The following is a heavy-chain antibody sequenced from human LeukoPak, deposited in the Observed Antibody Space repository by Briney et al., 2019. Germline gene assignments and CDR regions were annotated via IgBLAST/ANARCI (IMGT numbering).Heavy chain of an antibody. V-gene: IGHV4-30-2*01. D-gene: IGHD3-16*01. J-gene: IGHJ5*02. CDR1: GASISSGGYS. Sequence: SETLCLTCVVSGASISSGGYSWSCIRQPPGKGLEWIGCIYHSGGTHYNPSLKSRVTMSVDMSKNQISLNLNSVTAADTAVYYCARDIWGSSTWGPGTLVTVSS. CDR2: IYHSGGT. CDR3: ARDIWGSST.